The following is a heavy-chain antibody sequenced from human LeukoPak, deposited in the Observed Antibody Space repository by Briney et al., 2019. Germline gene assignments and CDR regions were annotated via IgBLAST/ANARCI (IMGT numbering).Heavy chain of an antibody. Sequence: PSGTLSLTCAVSGGSFSGYYWSWIRQPAGKGLEWIGRIYTSGSTNYNPSLKSRVTMSVDTSKNQFSLKLSSVTAADTAVYYCARDVEARSPGGYYYYHMDVWGKGTTVTVSS. CDR1: GGSFSGYY. J-gene: IGHJ6*03. CDR3: ARDVEARSPGGYYYYHMDV. CDR2: IYTSGST. V-gene: IGHV4-4*07. D-gene: IGHD2-15*01.